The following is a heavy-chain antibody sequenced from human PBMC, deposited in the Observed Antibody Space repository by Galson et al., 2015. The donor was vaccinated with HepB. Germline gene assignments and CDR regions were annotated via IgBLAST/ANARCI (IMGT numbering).Heavy chain of an antibody. CDR2: ISAYNGNT. CDR1: GYTFTSYG. CDR3: ARDGSEVGATSYYYYGMDV. Sequence: SVKVSCKASGYTFTSYGISWVRQAPGQGLEWMGWISAYNGNTNYAQKLQGRVTMTTDTSTSTAYMELRSLRSDDTAVYYCARDGSEVGATSYYYYGMDVWGQGTTVTVSS. J-gene: IGHJ6*02. V-gene: IGHV1-18*01. D-gene: IGHD1-26*01.